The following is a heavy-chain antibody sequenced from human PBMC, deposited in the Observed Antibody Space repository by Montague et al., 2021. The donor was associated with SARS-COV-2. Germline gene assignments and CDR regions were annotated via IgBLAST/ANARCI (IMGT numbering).Heavy chain of an antibody. V-gene: IGHV4-4*07. Sequence: SETLSLTCTVSGGSISGYYWSWFRQSAGKGLEWIGRIYNSGSTSYNPSLKSRVTMSVDTSKNQFSLELSSVTAADTAVYYCVRDQGRSNWNYPDYWGQGTLVTVSS. CDR3: VRDQGRSNWNYPDY. D-gene: IGHD1-20*01. CDR1: GGSISGYY. J-gene: IGHJ4*02. CDR2: IYNSGST.